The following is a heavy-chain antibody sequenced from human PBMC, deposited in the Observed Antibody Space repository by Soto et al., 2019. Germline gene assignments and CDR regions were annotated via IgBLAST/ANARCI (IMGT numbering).Heavy chain of an antibody. CDR1: GYTFTSYG. D-gene: IGHD3-10*01. CDR3: ARDTSRGEYDY. Sequence: QVQLVQSGAEVKKPGASVKVSCKASGYTFTSYGISWVRQAPGQGLEWMGWINVYNGNTNYAQKIQXXVTMTTDTSTSTAYLDLRSLRSDDTAVYFCARDTSRGEYDYWGQGTLVTVSS. J-gene: IGHJ4*02. CDR2: INVYNGNT. V-gene: IGHV1-18*01.